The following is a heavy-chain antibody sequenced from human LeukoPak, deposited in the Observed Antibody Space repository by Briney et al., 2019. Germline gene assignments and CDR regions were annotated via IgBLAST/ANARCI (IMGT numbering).Heavy chain of an antibody. CDR2: NYPGGTDN. D-gene: IGHD1-26*01. CDR3: PRHKEVGATDMSFVY. V-gene: IGHV5-51*01. Sequence: GESLITSCNCSGYSFTTFWMGLVRQTPGEGVEWVGINYPGGTDNRYTLSFQGRLTTSADKPTSTLYLHWSSLKAADTAMYYCPRHKEVGATDMSFVYWGQGSLVTVSS. CDR1: GYSFTTFW. J-gene: IGHJ4*02.